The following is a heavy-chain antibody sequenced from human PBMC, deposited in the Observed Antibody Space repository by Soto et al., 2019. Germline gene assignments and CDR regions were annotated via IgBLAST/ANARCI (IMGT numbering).Heavy chain of an antibody. CDR1: GGSISSYY. V-gene: IGHV4-59*06. J-gene: IGHJ5*02. CDR2: IYYSGST. D-gene: IGHD3-22*01. CDR3: ARFSAIPDYSDSSAGSNWFDP. Sequence: SETLSLTCTVSGGSISSYYWSWIRQPPGKGLEWIGYIYYSGSTYYNPSLKSRVTISVDTSKNQFSLKLSSVTAADTAVYYCARFSAIPDYSDSSAGSNWFDPWGQGTLVTVSS.